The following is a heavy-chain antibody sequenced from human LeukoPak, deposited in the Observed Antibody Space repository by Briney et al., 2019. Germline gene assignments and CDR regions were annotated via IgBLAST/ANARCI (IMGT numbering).Heavy chain of an antibody. CDR1: GFTFTSYS. CDR3: VRDKDWGFDS. J-gene: IGHJ4*01. D-gene: IGHD7-27*01. Sequence: GGSLRLSCAASGFTFTSYSMNWVRQAPGKGLEWVSHIGTGTSTVGYADSIKGRFTISRDNAKNSVDLQMSSLRVDDSAVYYCVRDKDWGFDSWGQEPWSPSPQ. V-gene: IGHV3-48*01. CDR2: IGTGTSTV.